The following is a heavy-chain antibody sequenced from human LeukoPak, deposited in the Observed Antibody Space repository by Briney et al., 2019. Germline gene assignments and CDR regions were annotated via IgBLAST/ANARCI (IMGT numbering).Heavy chain of an antibody. V-gene: IGHV1-2*02. CDR2: ISPNSDDT. CDR3: ARGGFDY. J-gene: IGHJ4*02. Sequence: ASVRVSCKASGYTFTGYYLHWVRQAPGQGLEWMGWISPNSDDTNYAQKFRGRVNMTRDTSISTAYMELSRLRSDDTAIYYCARGGFDYWGQGTLVTVSS. CDR1: GYTFTGYY.